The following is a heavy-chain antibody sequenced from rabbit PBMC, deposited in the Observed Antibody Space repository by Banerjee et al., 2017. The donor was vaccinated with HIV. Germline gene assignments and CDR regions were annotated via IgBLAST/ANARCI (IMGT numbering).Heavy chain of an antibody. CDR2: INDITSDTT. D-gene: IGHD1-1*01. Sequence: QSLEESGGDLVQPEGSLTLTCTASGFSFSSSYYMCWVRQAPGKGLEWIACINDITSDTTYYASWAKGRFTISKTSSTTVTLQMTSLTAADTATYFCARAYYDYGMDLWGPGTLVTVS. CDR3: ARAYYDYGMDL. J-gene: IGHJ6*01. CDR1: GFSFSSSYY. V-gene: IGHV1S40*01.